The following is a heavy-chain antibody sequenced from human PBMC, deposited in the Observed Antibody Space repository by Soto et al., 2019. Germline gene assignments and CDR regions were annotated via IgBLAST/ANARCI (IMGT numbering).Heavy chain of an antibody. J-gene: IGHJ4*02. D-gene: IGHD2-15*01. Sequence: GGSLRLSCAASGFTFNNYAMSWVRQAPGKGLEWVSVVSGNSGSSGYADSVKGRFTISRDNSKNTLYLQMNSLRDEDTAVYYCAKVIVVIAAAGDYFDYWGQGTLVTVSS. CDR1: GFTFNNYA. CDR2: VSGNSGSS. V-gene: IGHV3-23*01. CDR3: AKVIVVIAAAGDYFDY.